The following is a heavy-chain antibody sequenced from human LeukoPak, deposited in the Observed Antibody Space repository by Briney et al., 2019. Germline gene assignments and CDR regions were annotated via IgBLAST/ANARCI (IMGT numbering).Heavy chain of an antibody. V-gene: IGHV3-66*01. J-gene: IGHJ4*02. CDR1: GFTVSSNY. CDR2: IYSGGST. CDR3: AKEGYSSSLYYFDY. Sequence: PGGSLRLSCAASGFTVSSNYMSWVRPAPGKGLEWVSVIYSGGSTYYPDSVKGRFTISRDNSKNTLYLQMNSLRAEDTAVYYCAKEGYSSSLYYFDYWGQGTLVTVSS. D-gene: IGHD6-6*01.